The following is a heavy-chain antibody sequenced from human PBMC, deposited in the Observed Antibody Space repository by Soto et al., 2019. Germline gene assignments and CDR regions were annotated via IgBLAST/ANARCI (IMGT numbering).Heavy chain of an antibody. Sequence: QVQLVQSGAEVKKPGASVKVSCKASGYTFTSSDINWVRQATGQGLEWMGWMNPNTGNTGYAQKFQGRITLTRSTSISTAYLELSSLNSDDSAVYYCAIGASPWGQGTLVTVSS. J-gene: IGHJ5*02. CDR3: AIGASP. CDR2: MNPNTGNT. CDR1: GYTFTSSD. V-gene: IGHV1-8*01.